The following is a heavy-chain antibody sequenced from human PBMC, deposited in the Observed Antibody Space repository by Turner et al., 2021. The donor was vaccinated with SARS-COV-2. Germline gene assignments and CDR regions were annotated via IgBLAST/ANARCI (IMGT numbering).Heavy chain of an antibody. Sequence: QVQVVESGGGVVQPGRSLSLSCAASGFTFSSSAMHWVRQAPGKGLEWVAVISYDGGNKDYADSVKGRFTISRDNSKNTLYLQMNSLRAEDTAVYYCARDWTIFGVVGTAFDYWGQGTPVTVSS. CDR1: GFTFSSSA. J-gene: IGHJ4*02. D-gene: IGHD3-3*01. CDR3: ARDWTIFGVVGTAFDY. V-gene: IGHV3-30-3*01. CDR2: ISYDGGNK.